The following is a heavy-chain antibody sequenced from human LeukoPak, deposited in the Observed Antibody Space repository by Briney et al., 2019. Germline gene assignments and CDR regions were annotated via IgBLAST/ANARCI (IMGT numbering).Heavy chain of an antibody. D-gene: IGHD2-15*01. V-gene: IGHV3-23*01. CDR3: AKVAEIVVVVAATPSWFDP. Sequence: GGSLRLSCAASGFTFSSYAMSWVRQAPGKGLEWVSAISGSGGSTYYADSVKGRFTISRDNSKNTLYLQVNSLRAEDTAVYYCAKVAEIVVVVAATPSWFDPWGQGTLVTVSS. CDR2: ISGSGGST. J-gene: IGHJ5*02. CDR1: GFTFSSYA.